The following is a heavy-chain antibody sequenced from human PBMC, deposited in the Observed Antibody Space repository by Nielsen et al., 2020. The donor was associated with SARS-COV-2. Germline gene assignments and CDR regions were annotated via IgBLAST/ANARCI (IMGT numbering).Heavy chain of an antibody. V-gene: IGHV3-9*01. CDR2: ISWNSGSI. CDR3: ARGRRVGTTLFEY. Sequence: SLKISSAASGFTFDDYAMHWVRQAPGKGLEWVSGISWNSGSIAYADSVKGRFTIFRDNAKNSLHLQMNSLRAEDTAFYYCARGRRVGTTLFEYWGQGTLVTVAS. D-gene: IGHD1-14*01. CDR1: GFTFDDYA. J-gene: IGHJ4*02.